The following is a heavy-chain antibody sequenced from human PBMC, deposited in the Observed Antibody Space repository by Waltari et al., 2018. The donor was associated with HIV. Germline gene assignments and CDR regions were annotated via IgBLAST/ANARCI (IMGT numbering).Heavy chain of an antibody. D-gene: IGHD4-17*01. V-gene: IGHV1-69*06. Sequence: QVQLVQSGAEVKKPGSSVKVSCKASGGTFSSYAISWVRQAPGQGLEWMGGIIPIFGTANYAQKFQGRVTITADKSTSTAYMELSSLRSEDTAVYYCAMGDDYGDRRTLGHYYYYGMDVWGQGTTVTVSS. CDR1: GGTFSSYA. J-gene: IGHJ6*02. CDR3: AMGDDYGDRRTLGHYYYYGMDV. CDR2: IIPIFGTA.